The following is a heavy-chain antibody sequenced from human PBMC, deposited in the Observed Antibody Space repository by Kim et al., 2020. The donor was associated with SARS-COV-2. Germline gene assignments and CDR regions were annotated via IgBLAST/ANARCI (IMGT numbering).Heavy chain of an antibody. CDR1: GFTFSSYA. J-gene: IGHJ4*02. CDR2: ISGSGGST. V-gene: IGHV3-23*01. Sequence: GGSLRLSCAASGFTFSSYAMSWVRQAPGKGLEWVSAISGSGGSTYYADSVKGRFTISRDNSKNTLYLQMNSLRAEDTAVYYCAKDRERGYNYGYFDYWGQGTLVTVSS. D-gene: IGHD5-18*01. CDR3: AKDRERGYNYGYFDY.